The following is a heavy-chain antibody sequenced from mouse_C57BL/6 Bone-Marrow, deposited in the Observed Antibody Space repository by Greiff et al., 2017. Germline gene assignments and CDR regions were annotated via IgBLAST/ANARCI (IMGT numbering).Heavy chain of an antibody. Sequence: DVHLLQSGGGLVQPGGSLKLSCAASGFTFSDYYMYWVRQTPEKRLEWVAYISHGGGSTYYPDTLKGRFTISRDNANNTLYLQMSRLKAEDAAMYYCARIYYGSPMDYWGQGTSVTVSS. CDR2: ISHGGGST. V-gene: IGHV5-12*01. J-gene: IGHJ4*01. CDR3: ARIYYGSPMDY. CDR1: GFTFSDYY. D-gene: IGHD2-2*01.